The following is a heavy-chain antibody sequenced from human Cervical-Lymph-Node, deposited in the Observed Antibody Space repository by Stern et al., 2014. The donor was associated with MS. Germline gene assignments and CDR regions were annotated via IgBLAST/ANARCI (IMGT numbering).Heavy chain of an antibody. V-gene: IGHV3-11*01. Sequence: VQLVESGGGLVKPGGSLRLSCAASGFTFSDYYMSWIRQAPGKGLEGVSSISSSGSTIYYADSVKGRFTISRDNAKNSLYLQMNSLRAEDTAVYYCARDCKLRYFDWLSPYFDYWGQGTLVTVSS. CDR3: ARDCKLRYFDWLSPYFDY. CDR1: GFTFSDYY. J-gene: IGHJ4*02. CDR2: ISSSGSTI. D-gene: IGHD3-9*01.